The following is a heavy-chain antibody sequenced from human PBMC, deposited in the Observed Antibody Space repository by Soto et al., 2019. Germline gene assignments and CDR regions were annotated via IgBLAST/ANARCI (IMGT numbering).Heavy chain of an antibody. CDR2: INPNSGDT. J-gene: IGHJ4*02. CDR1: GETFTGYY. D-gene: IGHD4-17*01. CDR3: ARARRENDYGVSFLWFDY. V-gene: IGHV1-2*04. Sequence: EASVKVSCKASGETFTGYYMHWARQATGQGPEWMGWINPNSGDTKYAQNFQDWVTMTRDTSISTAYMELSRLRSDDTAVYYCARARRENDYGVSFLWFDYWGQGTLVTVSS.